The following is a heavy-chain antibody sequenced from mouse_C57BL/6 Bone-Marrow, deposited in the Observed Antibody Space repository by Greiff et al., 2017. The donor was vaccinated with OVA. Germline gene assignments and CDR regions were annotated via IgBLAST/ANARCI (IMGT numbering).Heavy chain of an antibody. CDR1: GYTFTSYW. CDR3: AFGDYKYDYAMDD. D-gene: IGHD2-14*01. CDR2: IHPNSGST. V-gene: IGHV1-64*01. Sequence: VQLQQPGAELVKPGASVKLSCKASGYTFTSYWMPWVKQRPGQGLEWIGMIHPNSGSTNYNEKFKSKATLTVDKSSSTAYMQLSSLTSEDAAVDYCAFGDYKYDYAMDDWGQGTSVTVSS. J-gene: IGHJ4*01.